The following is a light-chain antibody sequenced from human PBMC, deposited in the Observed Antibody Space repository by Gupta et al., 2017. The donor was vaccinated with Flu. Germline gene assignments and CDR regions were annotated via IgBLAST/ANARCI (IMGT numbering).Light chain of an antibody. CDR2: DAS. Sequence: ENVLTQSPDPLSLSPGERATLSCRASQNVRHNYLAWYQQKPGQAPRLLIYDASNRAAGIPDRFSGSGFGTDFTLTISRLEPEDFALYYCHQYGGFPYTFGQGTKLELK. CDR3: HQYGGFPYT. J-gene: IGKJ2*01. V-gene: IGKV3-20*01. CDR1: QNVRHNY.